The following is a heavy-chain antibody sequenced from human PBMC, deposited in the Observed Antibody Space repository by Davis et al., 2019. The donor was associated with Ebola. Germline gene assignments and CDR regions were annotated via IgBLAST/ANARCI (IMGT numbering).Heavy chain of an antibody. CDR1: AFTFRTSI. CDR3: ARESGTSGRCGWFDP. D-gene: IGHD6-19*01. V-gene: IGHV3-30*03. Sequence: GESLKISCAASAFTFRTSIIHWVRQAPGEGLEWVAAMSFDGYSKYYAESVKGRFTISRDNSKSTVNLQMDSLRVEDTAVYYCARESGTSGRCGWFDPWGQGTLVTVSS. CDR2: MSFDGYSK. J-gene: IGHJ5*02.